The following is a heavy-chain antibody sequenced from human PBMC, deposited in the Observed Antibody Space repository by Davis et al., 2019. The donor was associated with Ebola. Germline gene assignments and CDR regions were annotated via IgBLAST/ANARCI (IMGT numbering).Heavy chain of an antibody. J-gene: IGHJ3*02. D-gene: IGHD3-22*01. CDR1: GYSFTSYW. CDR3: ARLRDYYDSRSYAFDI. CDR2: IYPGDSDT. Sequence: GESLKIFCKGSGYSFTSYWIGWVRQMPGKGLEWMGIIYPGDSDTRYSPSFQGQVTISADKSISTAYLQWSSLKASDTAMYYCARLRDYYDSRSYAFDIWGQGTMVTVSS. V-gene: IGHV5-51*01.